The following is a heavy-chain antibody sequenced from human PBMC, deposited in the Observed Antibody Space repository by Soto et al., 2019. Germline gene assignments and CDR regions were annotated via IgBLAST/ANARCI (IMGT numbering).Heavy chain of an antibody. CDR3: ARGGGGDWRDAFDI. J-gene: IGHJ3*02. Sequence: AASLRLSCAASGFTFSSYAMHWVRQAPGKGLEWVAVISYDGSNKYYADSVKGRFTISRDNSKNTLYLPLNSLRAEDTAVDYCARGGGGDWRDAFDIWGQGTMVTVSS. V-gene: IGHV3-30-3*01. CDR1: GFTFSSYA. CDR2: ISYDGSNK. D-gene: IGHD2-21*02.